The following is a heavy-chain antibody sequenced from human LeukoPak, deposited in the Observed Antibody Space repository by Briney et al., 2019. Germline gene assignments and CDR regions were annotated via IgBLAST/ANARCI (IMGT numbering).Heavy chain of an antibody. J-gene: IGHJ6*03. V-gene: IGHV3-11*01. Sequence: GGSLRLSCAASGFTFSDYYMSWIRRAPGKGLGWVSYISSSSSTIYYADSVKGRFTISRDNAKNSLYLQMNSLRAEDTAVYYCARGIYYYDSSGYYYYYYYMDVWGKGTTVTVSS. CDR3: ARGIYYYDSSGYYYYYYYMDV. CDR2: ISSSSSTI. CDR1: GFTFSDYY. D-gene: IGHD3-22*01.